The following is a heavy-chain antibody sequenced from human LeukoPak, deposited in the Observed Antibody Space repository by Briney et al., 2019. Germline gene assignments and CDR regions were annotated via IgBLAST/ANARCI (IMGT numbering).Heavy chain of an antibody. Sequence: GGSLRLSCAASGFTFSSYSMNWVRQAPGKGLEWVSSIGSSGSYIYYADSVKGRFTISRDNAKNSLYLQMNSLRAEDTAVYYCARMGTPADAFDIWGQGTMVTVSS. V-gene: IGHV3-21*01. J-gene: IGHJ3*02. CDR3: ARMGTPADAFDI. CDR1: GFTFSSYS. CDR2: IGSSGSYI.